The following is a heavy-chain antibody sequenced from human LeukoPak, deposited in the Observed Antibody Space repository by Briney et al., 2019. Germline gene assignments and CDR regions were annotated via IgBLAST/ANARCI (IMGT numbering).Heavy chain of an antibody. Sequence: SGTLSLTCAVSGGSISSSNWWSWVRQPPGKGLEWIGEIYHSGSTNYNPSLKSRVTISVDKSKNQFSLKLSSVTAADTAVYYCARVLRYFDWSPWGWFDPWGQGTLVTVSS. V-gene: IGHV4-4*02. D-gene: IGHD3-9*01. CDR1: GGSISSSNW. CDR3: ARVLRYFDWSPWGWFDP. CDR2: IYHSGST. J-gene: IGHJ5*02.